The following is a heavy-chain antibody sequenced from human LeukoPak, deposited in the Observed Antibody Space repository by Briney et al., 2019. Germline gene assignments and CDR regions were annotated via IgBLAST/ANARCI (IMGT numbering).Heavy chain of an antibody. J-gene: IGHJ4*02. Sequence: PGGSLRLSCVASGFNFRNYGMNWVRQAPGKGLEWVAAVSDDGDKTYYGDSVKGRFTVSRDNSENTLYLQMSSLRAEDTAVYYCAGRTYYFDYWGQGTLVTVSS. CDR2: VSDDGDKT. CDR3: AGRTYYFDY. D-gene: IGHD3-16*01. V-gene: IGHV3-23*01. CDR1: GFNFRNYG.